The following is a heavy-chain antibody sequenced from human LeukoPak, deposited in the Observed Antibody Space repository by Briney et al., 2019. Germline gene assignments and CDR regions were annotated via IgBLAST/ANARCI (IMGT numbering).Heavy chain of an antibody. J-gene: IGHJ4*02. V-gene: IGHV3-23*01. CDR3: AKDLVAYYDILTGSMETGFDY. CDR2: FSGSGGDT. D-gene: IGHD3-9*01. CDR1: GFTFSSYA. Sequence: GGSLRLSCAASGFTFSSYAMSWVRQAPGKGLEWVSAFSGSGGDTYYADSVKGRFTISRDNSKNTLYLQMNSLRAEDTAVYYCAKDLVAYYDILTGSMETGFDYWGQGTLVTVSS.